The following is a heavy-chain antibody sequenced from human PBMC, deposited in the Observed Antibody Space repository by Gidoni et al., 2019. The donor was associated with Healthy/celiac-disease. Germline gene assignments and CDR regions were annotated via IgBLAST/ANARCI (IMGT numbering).Heavy chain of an antibody. D-gene: IGHD3-3*01. CDR3: ARDLYDFWSGYYFDY. CDR1: GFTFSSYS. V-gene: IGHV3-48*02. Sequence: EVQLVESGGGLVQPGGSLRLSCAASGFTFSSYSMNWVRQAPGKGLEWVSYISSSSSTIYYADSVKGRFTISRDNAKNSLYLQMNSLRDEDTAVYYCARDLYDFWSGYYFDYWGQGTLVTVSS. J-gene: IGHJ4*02. CDR2: ISSSSSTI.